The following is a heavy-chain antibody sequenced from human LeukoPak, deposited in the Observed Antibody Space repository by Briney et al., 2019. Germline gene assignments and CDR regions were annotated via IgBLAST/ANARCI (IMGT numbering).Heavy chain of an antibody. J-gene: IGHJ4*02. V-gene: IGHV1-69*05. CDR3: ARAYSNVGLGFDY. Sequence: SVKVSCKASGGTFSSYAISWVRQTPGQGLEWMGGIIPIFGTANYAQKFQGRVTITTDESTSTAYMELSSLRSEDTAVYYCARAYSNVGLGFDYWGQGTLVTVSS. CDR1: GGTFSSYA. D-gene: IGHD4-11*01. CDR2: IIPIFGTA.